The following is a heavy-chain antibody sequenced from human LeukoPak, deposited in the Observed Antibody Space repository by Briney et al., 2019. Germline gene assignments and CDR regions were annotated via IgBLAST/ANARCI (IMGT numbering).Heavy chain of an antibody. CDR2: IRSDGNNK. J-gene: IGHJ5*02. V-gene: IGHV3-33*01. CDR1: LYTFSIYD. Sequence: GGSLRLSCAAPLYTFSIYDGHCVRHAPGKGREWVAVIRSDGNNKYYADSVKGRFTITRDNSKNPLYLQMYSLRAEDTAVYYCAREDSTSVFDPWGQGTLVTVSS. CDR3: AREDSTSVFDP. D-gene: IGHD6-13*01.